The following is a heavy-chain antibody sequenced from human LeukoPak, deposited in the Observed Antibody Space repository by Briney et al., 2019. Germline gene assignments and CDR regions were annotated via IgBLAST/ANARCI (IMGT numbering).Heavy chain of an antibody. CDR3: AKCGNSGCHLIDY. Sequence: GGSLRLSCAASGFTFEDYGMSWVRQAPGKGLEWVSAISGRTGGTYYADSVKGRFTISRDNSKSTLYLQMDSLRAEDTAVYYCAKCGNSGCHLIDYWGQGTLVTVSS. V-gene: IGHV3-23*01. CDR2: ISGRTGGT. D-gene: IGHD5-12*01. CDR1: GFTFEDYG. J-gene: IGHJ4*02.